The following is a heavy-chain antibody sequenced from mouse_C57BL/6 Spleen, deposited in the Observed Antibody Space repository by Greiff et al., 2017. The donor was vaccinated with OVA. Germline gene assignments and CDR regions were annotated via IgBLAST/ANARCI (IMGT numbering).Heavy chain of an antibody. V-gene: IGHV1-55*01. CDR3: ARKNIYYGSSYEFAY. D-gene: IGHD1-1*01. CDR2: IYPGSGST. CDR1: GYTFTSYW. Sequence: QVQLQQPGAELVKPGASVKMSCKASGYTFTSYWITWVKQRPGQGLEWIGDIYPGSGSTNYNEKFKSNATLTVDTSSSTAYMQLSSLTSEDSAVYYCARKNIYYGSSYEFAYWGQGTLVTVSA. J-gene: IGHJ3*01.